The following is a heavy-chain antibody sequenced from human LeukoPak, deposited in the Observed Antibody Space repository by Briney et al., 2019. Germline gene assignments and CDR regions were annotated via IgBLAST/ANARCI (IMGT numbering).Heavy chain of an antibody. V-gene: IGHV4-61*02. CDR2: LYTSGST. J-gene: IGHJ5*02. D-gene: IGHD3-10*01. Sequence: SETLSLTCTVSGGSVSSGSYYWSWIRQPAGKGLEWIGRLYTSGSTNYNPSLKTRVTISVDTSKDQFSLKLSSVTASVTAVHYRAARYYYGSGSGWFDPGGQGTLVTVSS. CDR3: AARYYYGSGSGWFDP. CDR1: GGSVSSGSYY.